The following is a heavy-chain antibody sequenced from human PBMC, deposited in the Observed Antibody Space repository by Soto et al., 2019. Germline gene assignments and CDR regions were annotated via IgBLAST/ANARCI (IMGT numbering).Heavy chain of an antibody. D-gene: IGHD3-9*01. J-gene: IGHJ4*02. V-gene: IGHV3-30-3*01. CDR1: GFTFSSYA. CDR2: ISYYLSNK. Sequence: PGGSLRLSCAASGFTFSSYAMHWVRQAPVNGLELVAVISYYLSNKYYADSVKGRFTISRYNSKNTLYLQMNSLRAWDTALYYCAQPVLRYLDCYNPGDYWGQGTMVTVSS. CDR3: AQPVLRYLDCYNPGDY.